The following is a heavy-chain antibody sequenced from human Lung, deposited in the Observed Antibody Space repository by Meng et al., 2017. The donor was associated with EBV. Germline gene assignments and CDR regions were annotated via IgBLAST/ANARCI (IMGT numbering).Heavy chain of an antibody. J-gene: IGHJ4*02. Sequence: VQLQQWGAGLLKPAATLSLTCGVSGRSFSSSYCSWIRQPPGKGLEWIGQINYSGITNYNPSLKSRVTISVDTSKNQFSLSLNSVTAADTAVYYCARGGTSSAPFDYWGQGALVTVSS. CDR3: ARGGTSSAPFDY. V-gene: IGHV4-34*01. D-gene: IGHD2-2*01. CDR1: GRSFSSSY. CDR2: INYSGIT.